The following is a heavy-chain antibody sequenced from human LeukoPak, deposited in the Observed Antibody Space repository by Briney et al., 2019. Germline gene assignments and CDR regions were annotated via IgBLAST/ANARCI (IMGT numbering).Heavy chain of an antibody. Sequence: SETLSLTCTVSGGSISSYYWSWIRQPPGKGLEWIGYIYYSGSTNYNPSLKSRVTISVDTSKNQFSLKLSSVTAADTAVYYCARDLGGWEPSNWFDPWGQGTLVTVSS. J-gene: IGHJ5*02. CDR1: GGSISSYY. CDR2: IYYSGST. D-gene: IGHD1-26*01. V-gene: IGHV4-59*01. CDR3: ARDLGGWEPSNWFDP.